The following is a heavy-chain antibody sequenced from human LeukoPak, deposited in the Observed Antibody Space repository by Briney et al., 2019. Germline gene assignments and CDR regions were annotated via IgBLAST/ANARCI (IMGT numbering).Heavy chain of an antibody. V-gene: IGHV3-7*01. CDR3: ARARPGVVFNYFGY. Sequence: GGSLRLSCKASGFTFVDFYMSWVRQAPGKGLEWVANIDEAGKDRFYADSVKGRFTISRDNTKNSLYLDMTSLGAEDTATYFCARARPGVVFNYFGYWGQGALVPVSS. D-gene: IGHD6-6*01. J-gene: IGHJ4*01. CDR2: IDEAGKDR. CDR1: GFTFVDFY.